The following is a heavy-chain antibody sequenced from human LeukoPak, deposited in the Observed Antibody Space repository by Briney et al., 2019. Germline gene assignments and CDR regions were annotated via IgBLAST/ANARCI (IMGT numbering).Heavy chain of an antibody. CDR1: GYTFTAYY. D-gene: IGHD6-19*01. Sequence: ASVKVSCKAFGYTFTAYYIHWVRQAPGQGLEWMGWIDPNRGGTSYAQKFQGRVAMTRDTFISSAYMELSSLISDDTAVYYCARVYMGSAPDYWGQGTLVTVSS. V-gene: IGHV1-2*02. CDR3: ARVYMGSAPDY. CDR2: IDPNRGGT. J-gene: IGHJ4*02.